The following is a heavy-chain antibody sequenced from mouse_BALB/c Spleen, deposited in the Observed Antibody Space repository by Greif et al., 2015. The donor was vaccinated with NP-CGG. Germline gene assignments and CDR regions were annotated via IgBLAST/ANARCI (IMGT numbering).Heavy chain of an antibody. V-gene: IGHV10-1*02. CDR2: IRSKSNNYAT. CDR1: GFTFNTYA. CDR3: VRHMDYYAMDY. J-gene: IGHJ4*01. D-gene: IGHD1-1*02. Sequence: EVNLVDSGGGLVQPKGSLKLSCAAYGFTFNTYAMNWVRQAPGKGLEWVARIRSKSNNYATYYADSVKDRFTISRDDSQSMLYLQMNNLKTEDTAMYYCVRHMDYYAMDYWGQGTSVTVSS.